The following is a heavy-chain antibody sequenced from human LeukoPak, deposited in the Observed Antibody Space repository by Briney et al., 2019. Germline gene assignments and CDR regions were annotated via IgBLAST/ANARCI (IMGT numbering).Heavy chain of an antibody. CDR3: ARSDTSVAGPFFFDY. Sequence: GGSLRLSCAASGFTFSTYGMTWVRQAPGKGLEWVSTISTSGGSTYYADSVKGRFTISRDNSKNTLYLQMNSLRPEDTAVYYCARSDTSVAGPFFFDYWGQGTLVTVSS. D-gene: IGHD6-19*01. J-gene: IGHJ4*02. CDR2: ISTSGGST. V-gene: IGHV3-23*01. CDR1: GFTFSTYG.